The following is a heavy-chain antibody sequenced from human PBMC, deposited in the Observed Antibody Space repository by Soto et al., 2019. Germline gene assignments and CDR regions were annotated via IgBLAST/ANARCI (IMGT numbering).Heavy chain of an antibody. CDR1: GGSISSYY. CDR3: AGRTSLTSVEIFSGGLSGYNWVDP. J-gene: IGHJ5*01. CDR2: IFYSGTT. D-gene: IGHD3-3*01. Sequence: PSETLSLTCTVSGGSISSYYWSWIRQPPGRGLEWIGYIFYSGTTNYNASLKSRVTISVDTSQNQFSLKLSSVTAADTAVYYCAGRTSLTSVEIFSGGLSGYNWVDPWGRGTLVTVSS. V-gene: IGHV4-59*08.